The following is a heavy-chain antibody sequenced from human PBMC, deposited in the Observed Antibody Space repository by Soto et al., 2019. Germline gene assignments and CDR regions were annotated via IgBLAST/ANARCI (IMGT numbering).Heavy chain of an antibody. CDR2: VLYSGTT. J-gene: IGHJ5*02. CDR3: ARHVLGSGWGAPLSWFDP. V-gene: IGHV4-39*01. D-gene: IGHD3-10*02. Sequence: SETLSLTCSVSGGSIISTSYWAWIRQPPGKGLEWIASVLYSGTTYYMPSLKSRVTMSVDTSRNQFSLKLTSVTAAGTAVYYCARHVLGSGWGAPLSWFDPWGQGTLVTVSS. CDR1: GGSIISTSY.